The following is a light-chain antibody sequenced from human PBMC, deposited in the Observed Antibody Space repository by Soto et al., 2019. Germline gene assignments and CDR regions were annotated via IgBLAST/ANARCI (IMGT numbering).Light chain of an antibody. CDR3: QSYDSSLRGWV. V-gene: IGLV1-40*01. CDR2: GNS. CDR1: SSNIGAGYD. J-gene: IGLJ3*02. Sequence: QSVLTQPPAVSGAPGQRVTISCTGSSSNIGAGYDVHWYQQLPGTAPKLLIYGNSNRPSGVPDRFSGYKSGTSASLAITGLQAEDEADYYCQSYDSSLRGWVFGGGTKLTVL.